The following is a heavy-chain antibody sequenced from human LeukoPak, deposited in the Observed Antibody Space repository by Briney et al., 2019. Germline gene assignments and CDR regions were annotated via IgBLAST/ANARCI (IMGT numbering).Heavy chain of an antibody. CDR3: AGRSLEWLLDY. J-gene: IGHJ4*02. D-gene: IGHD3-3*01. V-gene: IGHV4-39*01. CDR1: GGSISSSSYY. CDR2: IYYSGST. Sequence: SQTLSLTCAVSGGSISSSSYYWGWIRQPPGKGLEWIGTIYYSGSTYYNPSLKSRVTISVDTSKNQFSLKLSSVTAADTAVYYCAGRSLEWLLDYWGQGTLVTVSS.